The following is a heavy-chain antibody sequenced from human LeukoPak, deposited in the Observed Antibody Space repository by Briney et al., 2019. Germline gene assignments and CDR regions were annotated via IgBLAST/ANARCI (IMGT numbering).Heavy chain of an antibody. Sequence: GESLKISCKGSGYSFTSYWIGWVRQMPGKGLEWMGIIYPGDSDTRYSPSFQGQVTISADKSISTAYLQWSSLKASDTAMYYCARIQASYSSANNGAFDIWGQGTMVTVSS. D-gene: IGHD6-19*01. J-gene: IGHJ3*02. CDR2: IYPGDSDT. CDR3: ARIQASYSSANNGAFDI. CDR1: GYSFTSYW. V-gene: IGHV5-51*01.